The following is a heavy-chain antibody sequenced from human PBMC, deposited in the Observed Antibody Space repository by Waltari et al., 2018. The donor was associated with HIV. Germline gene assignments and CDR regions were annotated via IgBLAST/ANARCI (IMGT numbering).Heavy chain of an antibody. Sequence: QVQLVQFGTEVKKAGASVKVSCKTSGYPFTEYGISWVRQAPGQGLEWMGWISPYNGDANYAQKLQGRVTMTTDTSTKTAYMEVRSLRSDDTAVYYCARQGLQYSDGMDVWGHGTTVTVSS. D-gene: IGHD4-4*01. CDR2: ISPYNGDA. V-gene: IGHV1-18*01. CDR3: ARQGLQYSDGMDV. J-gene: IGHJ6*02. CDR1: GYPFTEYG.